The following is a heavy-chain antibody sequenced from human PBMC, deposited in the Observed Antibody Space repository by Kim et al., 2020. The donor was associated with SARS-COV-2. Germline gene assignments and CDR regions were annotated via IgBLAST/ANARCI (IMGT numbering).Heavy chain of an antibody. CDR3: ARVGYGPNVGRVYFGS. J-gene: IGHJ4*02. Sequence: GGSLRLSCAASGFTFSDYAMSWFRQAPGKGLEWVASLSGGGGRTYYADSVKGRFTISRDNSEKMLFLPMNTLGAEDTAIYYCARVGYGPNVGRVYFGSWGQGTLVTVSP. CDR1: GFTFSDYA. D-gene: IGHD1-26*01. CDR2: LSGGGGRT. V-gene: IGHV3-23*01.